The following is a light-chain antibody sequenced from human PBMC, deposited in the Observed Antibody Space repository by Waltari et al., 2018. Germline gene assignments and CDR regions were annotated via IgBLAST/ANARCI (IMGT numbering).Light chain of an antibody. Sequence: QSVLTQPPSASGTPGQRVTISCSGRSSDIGRNTQNWYPPLPGPAPRPLIYNNSHRPSGVPDRFSGSKSGTSASLAISGLQSEDEAVFYCATWDDSLKGFVFGSGTKVTVL. CDR2: NNS. CDR3: ATWDDSLKGFV. V-gene: IGLV1-44*01. CDR1: SSDIGRNT. J-gene: IGLJ1*01.